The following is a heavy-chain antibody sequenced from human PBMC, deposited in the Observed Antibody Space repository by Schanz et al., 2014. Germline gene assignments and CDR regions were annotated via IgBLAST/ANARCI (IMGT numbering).Heavy chain of an antibody. V-gene: IGHV4-61*02. Sequence: QVQLQESGPGLVKPSQTLSLTCTVSGGSIRSGTYYWSWIRQPAGKALEWVGRVFPNGITNYNPSHKSRSTISRDTSNNQFSVPLPSLTAADTAVYYCARDTTWRLDLWGRGTLVTVSS. CDR1: GGSIRSGTYY. D-gene: IGHD1-1*01. J-gene: IGHJ2*01. CDR2: VFPNGIT. CDR3: ARDTTWRLDL.